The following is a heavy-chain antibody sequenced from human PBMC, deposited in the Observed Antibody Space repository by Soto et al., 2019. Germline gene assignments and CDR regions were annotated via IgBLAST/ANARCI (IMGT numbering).Heavy chain of an antibody. Sequence: PSETLSLTCTVSGGSVSSGSYYWSWIRQPPGKGLEWIGYIYYSGSTNYNPSLKSRVTISVDTSKNQFSLKLSSVTAADTAVYYCARDHYDILTGQPDAFDIWGQGTMVT. V-gene: IGHV4-61*01. CDR3: ARDHYDILTGQPDAFDI. CDR2: IYYSGST. CDR1: GGSVSSGSYY. D-gene: IGHD3-9*01. J-gene: IGHJ3*02.